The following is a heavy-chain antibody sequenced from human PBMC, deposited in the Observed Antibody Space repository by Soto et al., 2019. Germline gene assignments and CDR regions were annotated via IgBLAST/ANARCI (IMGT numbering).Heavy chain of an antibody. J-gene: IGHJ4*03. Sequence: PXAILALTFTVSGGSVKSGSYSCSWIRQPPGKGLEWIGYVYHTGRTSYNPSLKSRVSISMDTSKNQFSLNLDSVTAADTAVYFCARDFAYFDYWRHGTLVTVS. CDR3: ARDFAYFDY. D-gene: IGHD3-3*01. CDR2: VYHTGRT. V-gene: IGHV4-61*01. CDR1: GGSVKSGSYS.